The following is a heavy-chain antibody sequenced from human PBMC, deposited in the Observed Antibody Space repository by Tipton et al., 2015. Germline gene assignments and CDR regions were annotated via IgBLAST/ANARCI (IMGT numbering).Heavy chain of an antibody. CDR2: IYYSGTV. CDR1: GGSISGYY. Sequence: TLSLTCTVSGGSISGYYWSWIRQPQGKGLEWIGYIYYSGTVNYNPSLTSGITLSVDTSKNQFSLKLTYVTAADTAVYFCARTPLKDSGSYYYYGIDVWGQGTTVTVSS. J-gene: IGHJ6*02. D-gene: IGHD3-10*01. V-gene: IGHV4-59*01. CDR3: ARTPLKDSGSYYYYGIDV.